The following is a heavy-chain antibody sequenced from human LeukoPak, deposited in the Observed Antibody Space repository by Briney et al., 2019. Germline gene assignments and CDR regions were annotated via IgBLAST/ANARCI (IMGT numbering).Heavy chain of an antibody. CDR2: IKTKGEGGTV. Sequence: GGSLTLSCATSGFTFSNAWMTWVRPAQGKGLEWVGRIKTKGEGGTVDYAAPVKGRFTISRGDSKNTLYLQMNSLKTEDTAIYYCMSDLDNWGQGTLVTVSS. J-gene: IGHJ4*02. V-gene: IGHV3-15*01. CDR1: GFTFSNAW. CDR3: MSDLDN.